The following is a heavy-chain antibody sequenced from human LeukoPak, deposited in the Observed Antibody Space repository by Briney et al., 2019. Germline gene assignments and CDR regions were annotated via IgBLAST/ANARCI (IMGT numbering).Heavy chain of an antibody. D-gene: IGHD3-10*01. CDR1: GYTFTSYA. CDR2: INAGNGNT. V-gene: IGHV1-3*01. CDR3: ARVSYYGSGSLAGFDY. J-gene: IGHJ4*02. Sequence: ASVKVSCKASGYTFTSYAMHWVRQAPGQRLEWMGWINAGNGNTKYSQKFQGRVTITRDTSASTAYMELSSLRSEDTAVYYCARVSYYGSGSLAGFDYWGQGTLVTVSS.